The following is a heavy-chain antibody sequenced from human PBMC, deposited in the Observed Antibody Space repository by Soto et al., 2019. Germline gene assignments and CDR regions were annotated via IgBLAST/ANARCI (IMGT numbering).Heavy chain of an antibody. J-gene: IGHJ6*02. CDR2: INPSGTST. Sequence: GGSLRLSCAASGFTFSDHYMSWIRQAPGKGLEYISYINPSGTSTHYADSVKGRFTISRDNAENSLYLQMNSLKTEDTAVYCCTTKGYSSSWYDYYYYGMDVWGQGTTVTVSS. D-gene: IGHD6-13*01. CDR1: GFTFSDHY. CDR3: TTKGYSSSWYDYYYYGMDV. V-gene: IGHV3-11*03.